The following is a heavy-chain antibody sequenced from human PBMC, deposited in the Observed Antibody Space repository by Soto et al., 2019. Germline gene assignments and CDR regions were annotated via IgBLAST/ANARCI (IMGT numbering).Heavy chain of an antibody. CDR2: IYYSGST. D-gene: IGHD1-26*01. CDR3: ASGKGVDGSHYLYX. CDR1: GVPISTDDYY. V-gene: IGHV4-30-4*02. Sequence: PSDTLSLTFTVSGVPISTDDYYWTWIRQPPGKGLEWIGYIYYSGSTYYNWSLKSRVTISIDTSKKQFYLNLSSVTAADTAVYYCASGKGVDGSHYLYXWGQGTLFTVSX. J-gene: IGHJ4*02.